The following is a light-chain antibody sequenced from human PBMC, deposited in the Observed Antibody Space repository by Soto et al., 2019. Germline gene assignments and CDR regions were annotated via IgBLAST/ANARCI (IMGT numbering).Light chain of an antibody. CDR2: TAS. CDR1: QSISSY. CDR3: RLANSFPLT. Sequence: VEVTRPPYSRSASQGDRVTVTCRASQSISSYLNWYQQKPGKAPNILIHTASTLESGVPSRFSGTGSGTDFTLTISSLQPEDFATCYRRLANSFPLTFGGGTPLEIK. J-gene: IGKJ5*01. V-gene: IGKV1-39*01.